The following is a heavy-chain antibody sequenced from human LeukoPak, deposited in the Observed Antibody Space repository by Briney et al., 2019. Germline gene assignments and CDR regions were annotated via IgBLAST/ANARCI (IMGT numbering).Heavy chain of an antibody. V-gene: IGHV3-30*18. CDR3: AKARGFHYFDY. Sequence: GGSLRLSCAASGFTFSSYGMHWVRQAPGKGLEWVAVISYDGSNKYYADSVKGRFTIYRDNSKNTLYLQMNSLRAEDTAVYYCAKARGFHYFDYWGQGTLVTVSS. J-gene: IGHJ4*02. CDR1: GFTFSSYG. D-gene: IGHD3-10*01. CDR2: ISYDGSNK.